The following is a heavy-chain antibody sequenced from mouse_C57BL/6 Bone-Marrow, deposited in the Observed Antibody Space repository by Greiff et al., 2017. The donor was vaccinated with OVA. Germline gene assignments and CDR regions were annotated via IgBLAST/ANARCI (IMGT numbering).Heavy chain of an antibody. CDR1: GFTFSSYA. Sequence: EVHLVESGGGLVKPGGSLKLSCAASGFTFSSYAMSWVRQTPEKRLEWVATISDGGSYTYYPDNVKGRFTISSDNAKHNLDLQMSHLKSEDTAMYYCARTYSNYAMDYWGKGTSVTVSS. D-gene: IGHD2-5*01. V-gene: IGHV5-4*01. CDR3: ARTYSNYAMDY. J-gene: IGHJ4*01. CDR2: ISDGGSYT.